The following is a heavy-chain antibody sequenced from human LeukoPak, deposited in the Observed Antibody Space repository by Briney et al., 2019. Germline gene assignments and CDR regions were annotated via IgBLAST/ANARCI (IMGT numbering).Heavy chain of an antibody. J-gene: IGHJ6*02. D-gene: IGHD2-21*02. Sequence: GGSLRLSCAASGFTFSRYAMHWVRQAPGKGLEWVAAISYDGSHKFYADSAKGRFTISRDNSNSTLFLQLNSLRPEATAVYYCARVYCGADCYNNYYYGMDVWGQGTTVTVSS. V-gene: IGHV3-30*04. CDR1: GFTFSRYA. CDR2: ISYDGSHK. CDR3: ARVYCGADCYNNYYYGMDV.